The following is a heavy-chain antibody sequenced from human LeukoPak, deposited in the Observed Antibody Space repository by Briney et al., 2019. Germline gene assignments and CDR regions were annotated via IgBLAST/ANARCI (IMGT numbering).Heavy chain of an antibody. J-gene: IGHJ5*02. D-gene: IGHD3-22*01. CDR2: INSDGSST. CDR1: GFTFGNYW. V-gene: IGHV3-74*01. Sequence: PGGSLRLSCAASGFTFGNYWMHWVRQAPGKGLVWVSRINSDGSSTNYADSVKGRFTISRDNAKNTLYLQMNSLRAEDTAVYYCARPDYYNSRFDPWGQGTLVTVSS. CDR3: ARPDYYNSRFDP.